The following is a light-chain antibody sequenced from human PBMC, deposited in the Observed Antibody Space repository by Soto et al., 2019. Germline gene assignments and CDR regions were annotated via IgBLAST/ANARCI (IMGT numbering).Light chain of an antibody. J-gene: IGLJ3*02. CDR2: EVD. Sequence: QSVLAQPASVSGSRGRSITISCTGTSSDVGGYNFVSWYQQYPGKAPKLIIYEVDSRPSGVSNRFSGSKSGNTASLTISGLRAEDEADYYCSSWTSRTTQVLGGGTKVTVL. CDR1: SSDVGGYNF. CDR3: SSWTSRTTQV. V-gene: IGLV2-14*01.